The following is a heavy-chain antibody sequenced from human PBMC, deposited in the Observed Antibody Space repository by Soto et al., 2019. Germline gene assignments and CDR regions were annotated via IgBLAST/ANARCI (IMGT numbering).Heavy chain of an antibody. Sequence: VQLVESGGGVVRPGESLRLSCVASGLNFEDTKMNWVRQLPGKGLEWVGLIKNKIDGGTTDYAAALKGRISISRDNSKTTVFLHMEDLRTDDTGVYFCTTINLLVRGVTDCCGMDVWGQGTTVTVSS. CDR3: TTINLLVRGVTDCCGMDV. V-gene: IGHV3-15*07. CDR1: GLNFEDTK. CDR2: IKNKIDGGTT. D-gene: IGHD3-10*01. J-gene: IGHJ6*02.